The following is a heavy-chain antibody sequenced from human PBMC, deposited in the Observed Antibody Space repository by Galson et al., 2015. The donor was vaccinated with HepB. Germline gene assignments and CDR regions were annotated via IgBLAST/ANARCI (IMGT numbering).Heavy chain of an antibody. D-gene: IGHD6-19*01. CDR2: ISYDGSNK. Sequence: SLRLSCAASGFTFSSYAMHWVRQAPGKGLEWVAVISYDGSNKYYADSVKGRFTISRDNSKNTLYLQMNSLRAEDAAVYYCARDSLLGGWSNWFDPWGQGTLVTVSS. CDR1: GFTFSSYA. V-gene: IGHV3-30*04. J-gene: IGHJ5*02. CDR3: ARDSLLGGWSNWFDP.